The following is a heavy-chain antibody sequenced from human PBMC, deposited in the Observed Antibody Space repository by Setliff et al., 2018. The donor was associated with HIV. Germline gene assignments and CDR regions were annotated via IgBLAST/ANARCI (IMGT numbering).Heavy chain of an antibody. J-gene: IGHJ5*02. D-gene: IGHD5-18*01. CDR1: GGSVSGHY. Sequence: SETLSLTCAVYGGSVSGHYWGWLRQPPGKGLEWIGEITPSGATNYLPSLKSRVTMSLDTSKNQFSLKMTSVTAADTALYYCSNWNTTIDEDAWGQGTLVTVSS. CDR2: ITPSGAT. V-gene: IGHV4-34*01. CDR3: SNWNTTIDEDA.